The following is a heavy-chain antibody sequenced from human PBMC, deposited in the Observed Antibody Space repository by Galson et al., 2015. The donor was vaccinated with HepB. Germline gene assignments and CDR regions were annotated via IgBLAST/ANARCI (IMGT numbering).Heavy chain of an antibody. J-gene: IGHJ6*02. D-gene: IGHD4-23*01. CDR3: AKEMIHDYGGNGYTYYYYGMDV. CDR2: ISYDGSNK. CDR1: GFTFSSYG. V-gene: IGHV3-30*18. Sequence: SLRLSCAASGFTFSSYGMHWVRQAPGKGLEWVAVISYDGSNKYYADSVKGRFTISRDNSKNTLYLQMNSLRAEDTAVYYCAKEMIHDYGGNGYTYYYYGMDVWGQGTTVTVSS.